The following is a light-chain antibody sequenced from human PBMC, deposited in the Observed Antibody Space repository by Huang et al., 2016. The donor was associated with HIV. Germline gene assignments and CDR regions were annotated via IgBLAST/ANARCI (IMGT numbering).Light chain of an antibody. J-gene: IGKJ3*01. V-gene: IGKV2-30*02. CDR2: KVS. Sequence: DVVMTQSPLSLSVTLVQPASISCKSSQSLLHSDGETDLNWLHQRPGQSPRRLIYKVSKRDSGVPDRFSGIGSGTDFTLEISRVEPDDVGVYYCMQYTHLFTFGPGTTVDIK. CDR3: MQYTHLFT. CDR1: QSLLHSDGETD.